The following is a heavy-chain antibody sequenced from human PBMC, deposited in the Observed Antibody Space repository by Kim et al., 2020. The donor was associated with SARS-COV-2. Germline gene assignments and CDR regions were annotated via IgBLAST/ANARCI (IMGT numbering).Heavy chain of an antibody. CDR2: IYHSGST. CDR3: ARVPNQNKWFGELSLNWFDP. D-gene: IGHD3-10*01. V-gene: IGHV4-38-2*02. Sequence: SETLSLTCTVSGYSISSGYYWGWIRQPPGKGLEWIGSIYHSGSTYYNPSLKSRVTISVDTSKNQFSLKLSSVTAADTAVYYCARVPNQNKWFGELSLNWFDPWGQGTLVTVSS. J-gene: IGHJ5*02. CDR1: GYSISSGYY.